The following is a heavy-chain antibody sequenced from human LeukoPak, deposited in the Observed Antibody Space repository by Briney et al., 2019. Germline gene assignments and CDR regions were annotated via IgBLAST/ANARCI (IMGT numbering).Heavy chain of an antibody. CDR1: GYAFTSYG. D-gene: IGHD3-22*01. CDR3: AREGDYYDSSGYYPPDY. Sequence: ASVKVSCKASGYAFTSYGISWVRQAPGQGLEWMGWIGAYNGNTNYAQKLQGRVTMTTDTSTSTAYMELRSLRSDDTAVYYCAREGDYYDSSGYYPPDYWGQGTLVTVSS. J-gene: IGHJ4*02. CDR2: IGAYNGNT. V-gene: IGHV1-18*01.